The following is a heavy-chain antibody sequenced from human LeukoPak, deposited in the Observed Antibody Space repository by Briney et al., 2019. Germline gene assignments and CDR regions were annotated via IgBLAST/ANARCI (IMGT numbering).Heavy chain of an antibody. D-gene: IGHD5-24*01. V-gene: IGHV4-39*07. Sequence: SGTLSLTCTVSGGSISSSSYYWGWIRQPPGKGLEWIGSIYYSGSTYYNPSLKSRVTISVDTSKNQFSLKLSSVTAADTAVYYCARGVATTVSGIDYWGQGTLVTVSS. J-gene: IGHJ4*02. CDR3: ARGVATTVSGIDY. CDR2: IYYSGST. CDR1: GGSISSSSYY.